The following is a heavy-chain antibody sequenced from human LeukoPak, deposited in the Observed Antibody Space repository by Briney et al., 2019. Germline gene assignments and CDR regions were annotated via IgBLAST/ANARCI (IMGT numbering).Heavy chain of an antibody. CDR1: GDSISDSSCY. V-gene: IGHV4-39*07. CDR3: ARDHLTVYSSSWFWFDP. Sequence: SETLSLTCTVSGDSISDSSCYWDWIRQPPGKGLEWIASIYYSGSAYYNPSLKSRVTISVDTSKNQFSLKLSSVTAADTAVYYCARDHLTVYSSSWFWFDPWGQGTLVTVSS. CDR2: IYYSGSA. J-gene: IGHJ5*02. D-gene: IGHD6-13*01.